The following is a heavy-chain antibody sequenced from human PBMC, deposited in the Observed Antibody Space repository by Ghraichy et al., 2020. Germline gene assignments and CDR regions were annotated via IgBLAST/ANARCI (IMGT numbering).Heavy chain of an antibody. J-gene: IGHJ4*02. CDR3: ARDAYYYDTTGYYLTDY. Sequence: SETLSLTRSVSGGSISDFYWSWIRQPAGKGLEWIGRIYSGGDTYYSPSLRSRVTISVDTSKNQFSLRLTSVTAADTAVYYCARDAYYYDTTGYYLTDYWGQGTLVTVSS. D-gene: IGHD3-22*01. CDR2: IYSGGDT. CDR1: GGSISDFY. V-gene: IGHV4-4*07.